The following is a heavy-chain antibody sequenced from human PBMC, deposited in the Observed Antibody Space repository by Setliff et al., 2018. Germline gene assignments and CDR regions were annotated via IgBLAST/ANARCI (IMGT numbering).Heavy chain of an antibody. V-gene: IGHV1-18*01. J-gene: IGHJ6*03. D-gene: IGHD6-19*01. CDR1: GYTFAAYG. CDR2: ISGHNNKT. Sequence: ASVKVSCKTSGYTFAAYGITWVRQAPGQGLEWMGWISGHNNKTKYAQKVQGRVTMTTDKSTSTAYMELKNLKSDDTAMYFCARGVAGASPNYYYMDAWGRGTTVTVSS. CDR3: ARGVAGASPNYYYMDA.